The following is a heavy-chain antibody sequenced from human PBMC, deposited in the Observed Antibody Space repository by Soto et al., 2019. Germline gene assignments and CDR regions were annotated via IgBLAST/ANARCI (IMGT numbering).Heavy chain of an antibody. D-gene: IGHD2-15*01. CDR3: ARAAPRYCSGGICYSGRDY. J-gene: IGHJ4*02. Sequence: QVQLQQWGAGLLKPSETMSLTCAVYGGSFSGYYWSWIRQPPGKGLEWIGEINHSGSTNSNPSLKSRVTISVDTSKNQFSLKLSSVTAADTAVYYCARAAPRYCSGGICYSGRDYLGQGTLVTVSS. V-gene: IGHV4-34*01. CDR1: GGSFSGYY. CDR2: INHSGST.